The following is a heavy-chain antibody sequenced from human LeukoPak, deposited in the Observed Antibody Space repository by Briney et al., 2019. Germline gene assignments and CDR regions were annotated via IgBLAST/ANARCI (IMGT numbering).Heavy chain of an antibody. D-gene: IGHD3-10*01. CDR2: INPSGGST. V-gene: IGHV1-46*01. J-gene: IGHJ6*03. CDR3: ARWGRDSFGELNIDYYYYMDV. Sequence: ASVKVSCKASGYTFTGYYMHWVRQAPGQGLEWMGIINPSGGSTSYAQKFQGRVTMTRDMSTSTVYMELSSLRSEDTAVYYCARWGRDSFGELNIDYYYYMDVWGKGTTVTVSS. CDR1: GYTFTGYY.